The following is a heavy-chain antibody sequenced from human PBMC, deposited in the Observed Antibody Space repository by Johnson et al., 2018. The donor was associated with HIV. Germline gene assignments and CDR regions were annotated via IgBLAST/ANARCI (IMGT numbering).Heavy chain of an antibody. D-gene: IGHD2-2*01. V-gene: IGHV3-30*18. J-gene: IGHJ3*02. CDR3: AKGLWLKYQLLHDAFDI. CDR1: GFTFSSYG. CDR2: ISYDGSDK. Sequence: QVQLVESGGGVVQPGRSLRLSCAASGFTFSSYGMHWVRQAPGKGLEWVAVISYDGSDKFYADSVKGRFTISRDNSKNTLYLQMNSLSAEDSAVYYCAKGLWLKYQLLHDAFDIWGQGTMVTVSS.